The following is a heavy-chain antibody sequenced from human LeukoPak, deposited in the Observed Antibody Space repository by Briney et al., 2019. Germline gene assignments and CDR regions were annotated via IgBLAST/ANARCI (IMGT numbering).Heavy chain of an antibody. D-gene: IGHD3-3*01. V-gene: IGHV3-74*01. CDR1: GFTFSTYV. CDR2: ISQDGTDT. Sequence: RGSLRLSRAASGFTFSTYVMHWVRQGPGKGLMWVSRISQDGTDTSYAESVRGRFTISRDNAKNTLYLQMNSPRADDTAVYYCARDVNLFFFDVWGRGTLVTVSS. J-gene: IGHJ2*01. CDR3: ARDVNLFFFDV.